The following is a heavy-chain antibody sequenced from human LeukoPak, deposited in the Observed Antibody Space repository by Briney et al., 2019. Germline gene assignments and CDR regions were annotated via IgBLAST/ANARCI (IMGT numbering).Heavy chain of an antibody. V-gene: IGHV4-4*09. CDR1: GGSVSGYY. D-gene: IGHD1-26*01. CDR2: IHSNGYT. CDR3: TKREGPMSGSYDYFDP. J-gene: IGHJ5*02. Sequence: SETLSLTCTVSGGSVSGYYWSWIRQPPGQGLEWIAYIHSNGYTNYNPSLKSRVTISVDTSKNQFSLKVTSVTAADTAMYYCTKREGPMSGSYDYFDPWGQGTLVTVS.